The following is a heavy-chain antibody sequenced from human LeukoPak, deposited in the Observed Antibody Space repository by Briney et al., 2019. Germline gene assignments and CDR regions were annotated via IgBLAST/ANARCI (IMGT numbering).Heavy chain of an antibody. V-gene: IGHV3-48*03. Sequence: GGSLILSCAASGFTFSSYEMTWVRQAPGKGLEWVSSISSGGTTIYYADAVKGRFAISRDNAKNSLYLQMNSLRAADTAVYYCARSYGGSGDFWGRGTLVTVFS. CDR2: ISSGGTTI. CDR1: GFTFSSYE. CDR3: ARSYGGSGDF. D-gene: IGHD4-23*01. J-gene: IGHJ4*02.